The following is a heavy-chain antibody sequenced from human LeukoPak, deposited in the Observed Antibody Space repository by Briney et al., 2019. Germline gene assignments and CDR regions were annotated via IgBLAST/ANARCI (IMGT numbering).Heavy chain of an antibody. CDR3: ARDFPYGSGSYWFDP. V-gene: IGHV4-34*01. CDR1: GGSFSGYY. D-gene: IGHD3-10*01. J-gene: IGHJ5*02. CDR2: INHSGST. Sequence: PSETLSLTCAVYGGSFSGYYWSWIRQPPGKGLEWIGEINHSGSTDCNPSLKSRVTMSVDTSKNQFSLKLSSATAADTAVYYCARDFPYGSGSYWFDPWGQGTLVTVSS.